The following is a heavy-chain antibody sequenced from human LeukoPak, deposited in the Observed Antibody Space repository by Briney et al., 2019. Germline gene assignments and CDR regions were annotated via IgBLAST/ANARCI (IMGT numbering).Heavy chain of an antibody. CDR1: GFTVSSSY. CDR3: ARDRGGYFDY. D-gene: IGHD3-16*01. Sequence: GGSLRLSCSASGFTVSSSYMSWVRQAPGKELDWVSVIYSGDSTYYADSVKGRFTISRDNSKNTLYLQMSSLRAEDTAVYYCARDRGGYFDYWGQGTLVTVSS. V-gene: IGHV3-66*01. J-gene: IGHJ4*02. CDR2: IYSGDST.